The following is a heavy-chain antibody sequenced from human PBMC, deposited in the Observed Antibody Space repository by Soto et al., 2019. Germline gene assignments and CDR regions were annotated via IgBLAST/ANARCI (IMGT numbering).Heavy chain of an antibody. V-gene: IGHV1-2*04. J-gene: IGHJ6*02. Sequence: ASVKVSCKASGYTFTGYYMHWVRQAPGQGLEWMGWINPNSGGTNYAQKFQGWVTMTRDTSISTAYMELSRLRSDDTAVYYCARDRASLGDGYNYPYYYYGMDVWGQGTTVTVSS. CDR2: INPNSGGT. D-gene: IGHD5-12*01. CDR1: GYTFTGYY. CDR3: ARDRASLGDGYNYPYYYYGMDV.